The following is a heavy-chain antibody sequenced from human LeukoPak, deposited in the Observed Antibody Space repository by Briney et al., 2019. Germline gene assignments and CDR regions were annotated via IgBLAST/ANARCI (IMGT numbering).Heavy chain of an antibody. Sequence: GASVKVSCKVSGYTLTELSMHWVRQAPGKGLEWMGGFDPEDGETIYAQKFHGRVTMTEDTSTDTAYMELSSLRSEDTAVYYCATVTPTGRKEYNWFDPWGQGTLVTVSS. CDR2: FDPEDGET. D-gene: IGHD1-14*01. J-gene: IGHJ5*02. CDR1: GYTLTELS. CDR3: ATVTPTGRKEYNWFDP. V-gene: IGHV1-24*01.